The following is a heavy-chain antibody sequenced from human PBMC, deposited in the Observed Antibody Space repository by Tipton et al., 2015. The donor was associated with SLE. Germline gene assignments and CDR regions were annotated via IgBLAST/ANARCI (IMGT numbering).Heavy chain of an antibody. Sequence: TLSLTCTVSGGSVNSNSHSWGWIRQSPGKGLEWIGHIYHSDYTSYNPSLKSRVFISIDTSKKQFSLKLSSVTAADTAVYYCARLTYYDSTGHFDYWGQGSLVTVSS. CDR3: ARLTYYDSTGHFDY. J-gene: IGHJ4*02. CDR2: IYHSDYT. D-gene: IGHD3-22*01. V-gene: IGHV4-61*05. CDR1: GGSVNSNSHS.